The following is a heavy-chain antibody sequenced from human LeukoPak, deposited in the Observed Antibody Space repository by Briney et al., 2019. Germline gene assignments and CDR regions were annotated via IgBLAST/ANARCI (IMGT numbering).Heavy chain of an antibody. Sequence: GASVKVSCKASGYTFTGYYMHWVRQAPGQGLEWMGWINPNSGGTNYAQKFQGRVTVTRDTSISTAYMELSRLRSDDTAVYYCAGGTGERTYYYYYMDVWGKGTTVTVSS. J-gene: IGHJ6*03. D-gene: IGHD7-27*01. CDR3: AGGTGERTYYYYYMDV. CDR1: GYTFTGYY. V-gene: IGHV1-2*02. CDR2: INPNSGGT.